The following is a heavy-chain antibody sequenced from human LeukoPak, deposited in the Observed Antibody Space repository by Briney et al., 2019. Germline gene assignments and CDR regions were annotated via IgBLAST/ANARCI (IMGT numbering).Heavy chain of an antibody. D-gene: IGHD2-15*01. J-gene: IGHJ4*02. V-gene: IGHV3-23*01. CDR3: ARAVRDCSGSSCFFDY. CDR1: GFTFSTYA. CDR2: IRGSGDST. Sequence: PGGSLRLSCGGTGFTFSTYAMNWVRQAPGKGLEWASGIRGSGDSTYYADSVKGRFTISRDNSKNTMYLQMNSLRAEDTAVYYCARAVRDCSGSSCFFDYWGQGTLVTVSS.